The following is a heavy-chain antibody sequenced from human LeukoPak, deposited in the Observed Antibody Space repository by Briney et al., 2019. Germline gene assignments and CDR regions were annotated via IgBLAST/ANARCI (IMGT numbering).Heavy chain of an antibody. Sequence: GGSLRLSCAASGFTFSSYGMHWVRQAPGKGLEWVAFIRYDGSNKYYADSVKGRFTISRDNSKNTLYLQMNSLRAEDTAVYYCAKGGFLEWSWSFDHWGQGTLVTVSS. J-gene: IGHJ4*02. CDR2: IRYDGSNK. CDR3: AKGGFLEWSWSFDH. D-gene: IGHD3-3*01. V-gene: IGHV3-30*02. CDR1: GFTFSSYG.